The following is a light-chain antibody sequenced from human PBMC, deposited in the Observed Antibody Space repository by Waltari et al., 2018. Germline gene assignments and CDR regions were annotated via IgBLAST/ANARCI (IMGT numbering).Light chain of an antibody. CDR3: QQYNSDSQN. V-gene: IGKV1-5*01. CDR1: QSIDRR. CDR2: DAS. Sequence: DIQMTQSPSTLSASVGDRVTITCRASQSIDRRLAGYQQKPGKAPKLLIYDASSLERGVPSRFSGSGSGTEFTLTISSLQPDDFATYYCQQYNSDSQNFGQGTKVEIK. J-gene: IGKJ1*01.